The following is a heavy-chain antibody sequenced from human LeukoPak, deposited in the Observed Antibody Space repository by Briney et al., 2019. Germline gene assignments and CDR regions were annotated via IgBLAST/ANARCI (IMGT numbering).Heavy chain of an antibody. V-gene: IGHV3-23*01. CDR1: GFTFSIYA. Sequence: GGSLRLSCAASGFTFSIYAMSWVRQAPGKGLEWVSAIGGSGGSTYYADSVKGRFTISRDNSKNTLYLQMNSLRAEDTGLYYCARDGNSGYDLTYYYGMDIWGQGTTVTVAS. CDR3: ARDGNSGYDLTYYYGMDI. CDR2: IGGSGGST. D-gene: IGHD5-12*01. J-gene: IGHJ6*02.